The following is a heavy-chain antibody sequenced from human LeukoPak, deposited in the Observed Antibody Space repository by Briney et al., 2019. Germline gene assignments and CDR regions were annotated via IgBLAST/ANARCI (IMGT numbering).Heavy chain of an antibody. J-gene: IGHJ4*02. CDR1: GFTLSNYG. CDR3: ARGSQSTWGFFAY. V-gene: IGHV3-33*01. Sequence: PGRSLRLSCAASGFTLSNYGMHWVRQAPGKGLQWVAVIWYDGSNEYYTGSVKGRFTISRDNAHNTLYLQMNSLRAEDTAVYYCARGSQSTWGFFAYWGQGTRVTVSS. CDR2: IWYDGSNE. D-gene: IGHD1-1*01.